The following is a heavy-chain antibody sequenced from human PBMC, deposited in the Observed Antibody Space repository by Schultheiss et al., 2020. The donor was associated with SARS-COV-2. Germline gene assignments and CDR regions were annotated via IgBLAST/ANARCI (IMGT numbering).Heavy chain of an antibody. J-gene: IGHJ3*01. CDR3: VRSTFRPLEWSQHDACDV. CDR1: GFTFSNYA. CDR2: ISGSGGTT. D-gene: IGHD3-3*01. Sequence: GGSLRLSCAASGFTFSNYAMSWVRQAPGKGLEWVSTISGSGGTTYYGDSVKGRVTISRDNSKNTLNLQMNSLRAEDTAVYYCVRSTFRPLEWSQHDACDVWGQGTTVTVSS. V-gene: IGHV3-23*01.